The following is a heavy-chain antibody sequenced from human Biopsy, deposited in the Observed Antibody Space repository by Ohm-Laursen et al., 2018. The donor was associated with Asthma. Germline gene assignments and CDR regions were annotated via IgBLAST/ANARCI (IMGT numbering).Heavy chain of an antibody. J-gene: IGHJ4*02. Sequence: PSETLSLTCTVSGGSINIGDYYWSWVRQHPGKGLEWIGYINYSGSTFYSPSLESRVTVSVDTSKNQFSLKLSSVTAADTAVYYCARGPPVDREDWGQGTLVTVSS. CDR2: INYSGST. CDR1: GGSINIGDYY. CDR3: ARGPPVDRED. D-gene: IGHD5-24*01. V-gene: IGHV4-31*03.